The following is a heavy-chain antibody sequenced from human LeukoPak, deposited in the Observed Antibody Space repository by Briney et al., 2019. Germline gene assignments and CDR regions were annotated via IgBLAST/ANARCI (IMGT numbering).Heavy chain of an antibody. D-gene: IGHD3-10*01. CDR2: INPNSGGT. V-gene: IGHV1-2*02. Sequence: ASVKVSCKASGYTFTGYYMHWVRQAPGQGLEWMGWINPNSGGTNYAQKFQGTVTMTRDTSISTAYMEVNRLKSDDTAMYYCAGGRVRYFGTGRYPQEYYFDFWGQGTLVTVSS. CDR3: AGGRVRYFGTGRYPQEYYFDF. J-gene: IGHJ4*02. CDR1: GYTFTGYY.